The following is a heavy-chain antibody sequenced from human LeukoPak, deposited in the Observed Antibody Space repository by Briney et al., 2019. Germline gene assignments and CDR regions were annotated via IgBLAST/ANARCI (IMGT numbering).Heavy chain of an antibody. J-gene: IGHJ4*02. CDR2: LRMIGSNK. CDR3: AKDRRGYCSSTTCAPFDH. V-gene: IGHV3-30*02. CDR1: DFTFRNYG. Sequence: GGPLRLSFAPSDFTFRNYGMGWVARAQARGRRWGAFLRMIGSNKYYADSVKGRFTISRDNSKNTLFLQMNSLRAEDTAVYYCAKDRRGYCSSTTCAPFDHWGQGTLVTVSS. D-gene: IGHD2-2*01.